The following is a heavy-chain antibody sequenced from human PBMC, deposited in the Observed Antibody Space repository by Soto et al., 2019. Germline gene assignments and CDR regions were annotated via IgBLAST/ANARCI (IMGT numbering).Heavy chain of an antibody. CDR2: IIPIFGTA. CDR3: ARDGSRDIAARRYFDY. CDR1: GGTFSSYA. V-gene: IGHV1-69*13. J-gene: IGHJ4*02. D-gene: IGHD6-6*01. Sequence: ASVKVSCKASGGTFSSYAISWVRQAPGQGLEWMGGIIPIFGTANYAQKFQGRVTITADESTSTAYMELSSLRSEDTAVYYCARDGSRDIAARRYFDYWGQGTLVTVSS.